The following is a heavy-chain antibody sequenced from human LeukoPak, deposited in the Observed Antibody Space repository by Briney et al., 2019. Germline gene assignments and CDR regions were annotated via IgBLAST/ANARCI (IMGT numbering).Heavy chain of an antibody. J-gene: IGHJ5*02. Sequence: SETLSLTCTVSGGSISSYYWSWIRQPPGKGLEWIGYIYYSGSTNYNPSLKSRVTISVDTSKNQFSLKLSSVTAADTAVYYCARDQRPPGEYWFDPWGQGTLVTVSS. V-gene: IGHV4-59*08. CDR3: ARDQRPPGEYWFDP. CDR1: GGSISSYY. D-gene: IGHD3-16*01. CDR2: IYYSGST.